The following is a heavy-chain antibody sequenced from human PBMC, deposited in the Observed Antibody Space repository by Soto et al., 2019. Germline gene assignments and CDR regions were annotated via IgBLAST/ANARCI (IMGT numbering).Heavy chain of an antibody. D-gene: IGHD3-10*01. CDR2: TYHSGNP. Sequence: SETLSLTCGVSGDTISTGGYSWAWIRQSPGKALEWIGHTYHSGNPYYNPSLKSRVIISVDRSKNQFSLKVSSLTATDTAVYYCVSLPIRGAPSSTLWGYGTVVPVSS. J-gene: IGHJ4*01. V-gene: IGHV4-30-2*06. CDR3: VSLPIRGAPSSTL. CDR1: GDTISTGGYS.